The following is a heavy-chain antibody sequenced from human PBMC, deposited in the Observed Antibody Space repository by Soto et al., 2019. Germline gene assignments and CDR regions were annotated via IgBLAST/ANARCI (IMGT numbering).Heavy chain of an antibody. J-gene: IGHJ5*02. V-gene: IGHV4-59*01. D-gene: IGHD3-9*01. CDR2: IYYSGST. CDR1: GGSISSYY. CDR3: ARALGQRVHDILTGYYFWFDP. Sequence: SETLSLTCTVSGGSISSYYWSWIRQPPGKGLEWIGYIYYSGSTNYNPSLKSRVTISVDTSKNQFSLKLSSVTAADTAVYYCARALGQRVHDILTGYYFWFDPWGQGTLVTVSS.